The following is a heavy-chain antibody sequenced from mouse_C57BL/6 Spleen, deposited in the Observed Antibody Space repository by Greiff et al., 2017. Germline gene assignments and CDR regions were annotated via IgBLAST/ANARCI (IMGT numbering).Heavy chain of an antibody. CDR3: ARSDTTVVARYAMDY. CDR1: GYTFTNYW. V-gene: IGHV1-63*01. CDR2: IYPGGGYT. D-gene: IGHD1-1*01. Sequence: QVQLQQSGAELVRPGTSVKMSCKASGYTFTNYWIGWAKQRPGHGLEWIGDIYPGGGYTNYNEKFKGKATLTADKSSSTAYMQFSSLTSEDSAIYYCARSDTTVVARYAMDYWGQGTSVTVSS. J-gene: IGHJ4*01.